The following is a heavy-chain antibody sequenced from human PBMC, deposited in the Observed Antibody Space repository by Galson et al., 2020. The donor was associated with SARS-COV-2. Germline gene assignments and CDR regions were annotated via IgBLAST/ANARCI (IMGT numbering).Heavy chain of an antibody. CDR3: ARNDYSNYLTD. CDR2: LSYDGSNK. D-gene: IGHD4-4*01. J-gene: IGHJ4*02. CDR1: GFTLSSSA. V-gene: IGHV3-30*04. Sequence: GGSLRLSCAASGFTLSSSAMHWVRQAPGKGLEWVAVLSYDGSNKYYADSVKGRFTISRDNSKNTLYLQMNSLRAEDTAVYYCARNDYSNYLTDWGQGTLVTVSS.